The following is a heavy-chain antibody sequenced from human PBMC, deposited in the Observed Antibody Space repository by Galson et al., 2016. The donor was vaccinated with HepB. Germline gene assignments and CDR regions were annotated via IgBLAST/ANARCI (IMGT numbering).Heavy chain of an antibody. D-gene: IGHD3-3*01. CDR1: GFTFSRSG. V-gene: IGHV3-48*04. Sequence: SLRLSCAGFGFTFSRSGLNWVRQAPGKGLQWISYISSSISTICYADSVKGRFTISRDNAKNSLYLQMSSLRAEDTALYYCARSRAIRSGYVGAFDSWGQGALVTVSS. CDR3: ARSRAIRSGYVGAFDS. CDR2: ISSSISTI. J-gene: IGHJ4*02.